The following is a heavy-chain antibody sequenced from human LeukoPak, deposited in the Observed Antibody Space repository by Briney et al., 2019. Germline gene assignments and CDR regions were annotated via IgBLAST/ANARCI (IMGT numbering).Heavy chain of an antibody. D-gene: IGHD1-1*01. V-gene: IGHV4-39*01. J-gene: IGHJ4*02. CDR2: IYYSGST. CDR1: GGSISSSSYY. Sequence: SETLSLTCTVSGGSISSSSYYWGWIRQPPGKGLEWIGSIYYSGSTYYNPSLKSRVTISVDTSKNQFSLKLSSVTAADTAVFYCARGRQLGPLNYWKTWGQGTLVTVSS. CDR3: ARGRQLGPLNYWKT.